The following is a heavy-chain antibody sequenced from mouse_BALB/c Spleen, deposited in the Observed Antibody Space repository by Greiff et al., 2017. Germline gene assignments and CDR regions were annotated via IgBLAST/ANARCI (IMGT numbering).Heavy chain of an antibody. D-gene: IGHD3-2*02. CDR3: AKSAQAFAY. CDR2: IRNKANGYTT. Sequence: EVMLVESGGGLVQPGGSLRLSCATSGFTFTDYYMSWVRQPPGKALEWMGFIRNKANGYTTEYSASVKGRFTISRDNSKSILYLQMNTLRAEDSATYYCAKSAQAFAYWGQGTLVTVSA. V-gene: IGHV7-3*02. CDR1: GFTFTDYY. J-gene: IGHJ3*01.